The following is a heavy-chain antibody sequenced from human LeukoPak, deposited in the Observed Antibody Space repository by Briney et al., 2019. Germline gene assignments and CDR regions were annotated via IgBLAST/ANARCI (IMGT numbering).Heavy chain of an antibody. CDR2: IYYSGST. Sequence: TSSETLSLTCTVSGGFISPYYWTWVRQPPGKGLEWIGYIYYSGSTNYNPSLKSRVTISLDTSKNQFSLKLSSVTAADMAVYYCARRLKIFGAGAGDAFDIWGQGTMVTVSS. V-gene: IGHV4-59*01. CDR3: ARRLKIFGAGAGDAFDI. D-gene: IGHD3-3*01. J-gene: IGHJ3*02. CDR1: GGFISPYY.